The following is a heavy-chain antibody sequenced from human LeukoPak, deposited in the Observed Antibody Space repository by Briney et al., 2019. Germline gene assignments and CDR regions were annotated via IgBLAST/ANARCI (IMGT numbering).Heavy chain of an antibody. CDR2: ISYGGSNK. CDR1: GFTFRSYA. V-gene: IGHV3-30-3*01. J-gene: IGHJ4*02. Sequence: GGSLRLSCAASGFTFRSYAMHWVRQAPGKGLEWVAVISYGGSNKYYADSVKGRFTISRDNSKNTLYLQMNSLRAEDTAVYYCARGPLPWLQPLLGCFDYWGQGTLVTVSS. D-gene: IGHD5-24*01. CDR3: ARGPLPWLQPLLGCFDY.